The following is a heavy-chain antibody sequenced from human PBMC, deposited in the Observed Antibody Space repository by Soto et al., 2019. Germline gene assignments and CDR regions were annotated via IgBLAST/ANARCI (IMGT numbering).Heavy chain of an antibody. D-gene: IGHD3-22*01. CDR3: ARWYYYDSSGYSIRTPYDY. Sequence: GASVKVSCQASGYTFTSYGISWVRQAPGQGLEWMGWISAYNGNTNYAQKLQGRVTMTTDTSTSTAYMELRSLRSDDTAVYYCARWYYYDSSGYSIRTPYDYWGQGTLVTVSS. J-gene: IGHJ4*02. V-gene: IGHV1-18*01. CDR1: GYTFTSYG. CDR2: ISAYNGNT.